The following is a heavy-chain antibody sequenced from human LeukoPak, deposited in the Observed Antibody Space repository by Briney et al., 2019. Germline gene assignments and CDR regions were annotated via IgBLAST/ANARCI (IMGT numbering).Heavy chain of an antibody. CDR2: IYGGGST. D-gene: IGHD2-21*01. CDR3: ARDTSCDECP. CDR1: GFTVSSNY. Sequence: PGGSLRLSCAAPGFTVSSNYMSWVRQAPGKGLEWVSVIYGGGSTYYADFVKGRFTISRDNSKNTLYLQMNSLRAEDTAVYYCARDTSCDECPWGQGTLVTVSS. V-gene: IGHV3-53*01. J-gene: IGHJ5*02.